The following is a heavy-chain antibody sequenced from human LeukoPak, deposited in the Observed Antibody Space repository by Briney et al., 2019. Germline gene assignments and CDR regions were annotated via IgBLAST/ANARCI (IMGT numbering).Heavy chain of an antibody. CDR1: GGSISDYY. J-gene: IGHJ4*02. V-gene: IGHV4-4*07. Sequence: SETLSLTCTVSGGSISDYYWSWIRQPAGKGLEWIGRIYPSGSTNYSPSLKSRFTMPVDTSKNQFSLRLSSVTAADTAVYYCARDTGYFGSGGFDLWGQGTLVTVSS. CDR2: IYPSGST. D-gene: IGHD3-10*01. CDR3: ARDTGYFGSGGFDL.